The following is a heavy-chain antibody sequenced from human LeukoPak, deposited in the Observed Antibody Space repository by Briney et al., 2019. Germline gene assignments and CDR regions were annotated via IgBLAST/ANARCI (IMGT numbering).Heavy chain of an antibody. CDR1: GYTFSHYS. CDR3: VSGNDPDSTWENYRLDAFDI. D-gene: IGHD3-16*02. CDR2: ISIASDYI. Sequence: GRSLRLSCAASGYTFSHYSVNWVRQAPGKGLEWVSSISIASDYIYYADSVKGRFTISRDNTKSSLYLQMNSLRAEDTAVYYCVSGNDPDSTWENYRLDAFDIWGQGTTVIVSS. J-gene: IGHJ3*02. V-gene: IGHV3-21*01.